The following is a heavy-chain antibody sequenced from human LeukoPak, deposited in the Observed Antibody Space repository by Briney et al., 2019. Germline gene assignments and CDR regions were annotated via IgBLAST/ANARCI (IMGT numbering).Heavy chain of an antibody. CDR3: ADWHSSSWYFPGWFDP. D-gene: IGHD6-13*01. V-gene: IGHV3-23*01. CDR1: GFTFSSYA. J-gene: IGHJ5*02. CDR2: ISGSGGST. Sequence: GGSLRLSCAASGFTFSSYAMSWVRQAPGKGLEWVSAISGSGGSTYYADSVKGRFTISRDNSKNTLYLQMNSLRAEDTAVYYCADWHSSSWYFPGWFDPWGQGTLVTVSS.